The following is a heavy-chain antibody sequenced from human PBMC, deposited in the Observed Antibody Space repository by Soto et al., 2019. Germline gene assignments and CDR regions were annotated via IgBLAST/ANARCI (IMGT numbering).Heavy chain of an antibody. J-gene: IGHJ4*02. CDR1: GGSFSGYD. CDR3: AKEVPFYYYDSSGYSGY. D-gene: IGHD3-22*01. CDR2: ISGSGGST. V-gene: IGHV3-23*01. Sequence: ASETLSLTCAVYGGSFSGYDWSWVRQAPGKGLEWVSAISGSGGSTYYADSVKGRFTISRDNSKNTLYLQMNSLRAEDTAVYYCAKEVPFYYYDSSGYSGYWGQGTLVTAPQ.